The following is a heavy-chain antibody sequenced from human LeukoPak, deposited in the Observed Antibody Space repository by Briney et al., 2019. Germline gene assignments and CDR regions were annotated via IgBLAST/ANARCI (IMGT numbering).Heavy chain of an antibody. D-gene: IGHD2-2*01. CDR1: GYTFTGYY. J-gene: IGHJ4*02. V-gene: IGHV1-2*02. CDR2: INPNSGGT. CDR3: ARLDLGYCSSTSCPTEDY. Sequence: ASVKVSCKASGYTFTGYYMHWVRQAPGQGLEWMGWINPNSGGTSYAQKFQGRVTMTRDTSISTAYMELSRLRSDDTAVYYCARLDLGYCSSTSCPTEDYWGQGTLVTVSS.